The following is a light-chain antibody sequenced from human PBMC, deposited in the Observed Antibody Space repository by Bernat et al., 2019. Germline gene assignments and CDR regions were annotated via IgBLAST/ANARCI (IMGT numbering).Light chain of an antibody. CDR3: QQLNSYPWLT. V-gene: IGKV1-9*01. CDR1: QGISSY. CDR2: AAS. J-gene: IGKJ4*01. Sequence: DIQLTQSPSFLSASVGDRVTITCRASQGISSYLAWYQQKPGKAPKLPIYAASTLQSGVPSRFSGSGSGTEFTLTISSLQPEDFATYYCQQLNSYPWLTFGGGTKVEIK.